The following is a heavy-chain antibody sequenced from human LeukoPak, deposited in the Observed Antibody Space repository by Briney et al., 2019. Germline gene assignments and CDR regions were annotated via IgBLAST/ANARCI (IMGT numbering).Heavy chain of an antibody. CDR2: IRYDGSNK. Sequence: GGSLRLSCAASGFIFSNYGMHWVRQAPGKGLGWVSFIRYDGSNKYYADSVKGRFTISRDNSKNTLYLQMSSLRPEDTAVYYCAKMAGSGSYSFFSQYYFDYWGQGTLVTVSS. CDR1: GFIFSNYG. D-gene: IGHD3-10*01. J-gene: IGHJ4*02. CDR3: AKMAGSGSYSFFSQYYFDY. V-gene: IGHV3-30*02.